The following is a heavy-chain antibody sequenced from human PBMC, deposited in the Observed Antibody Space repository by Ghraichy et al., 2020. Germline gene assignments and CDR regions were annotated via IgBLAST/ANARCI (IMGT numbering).Heavy chain of an antibody. D-gene: IGHD6-13*01. V-gene: IGHV3-33*01. CDR1: GFTFSSYG. J-gene: IGHJ3*02. Sequence: GGSLRLSCAASGFTFSSYGMHWVRQAPGKGLEWVAVIWYDGSNKYYADSVKGRFTISRDNSKNTLYLQMNSLRAEDTAVYYCARAQRMPAAAGTDDAFDIWGQGTMVTVSS. CDR2: IWYDGSNK. CDR3: ARAQRMPAAAGTDDAFDI.